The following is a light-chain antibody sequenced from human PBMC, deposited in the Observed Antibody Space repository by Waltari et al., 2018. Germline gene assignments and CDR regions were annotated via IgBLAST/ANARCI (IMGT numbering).Light chain of an antibody. Sequence: QAVVTQEPSVTVSPGGTVTLTCASSTGDVTSGYYPNWIQQKVGQAPRTLIYRTDKKDSGTLARFSGSLLGGKAALTVSVVQPEGEAEYNCLLMCDTAWVVGGGTSLTVL. CDR2: RTD. J-gene: IGLJ2*01. CDR3: LLMCDTAWV. V-gene: IGLV7-43*01. CDR1: TGDVTSGYY.